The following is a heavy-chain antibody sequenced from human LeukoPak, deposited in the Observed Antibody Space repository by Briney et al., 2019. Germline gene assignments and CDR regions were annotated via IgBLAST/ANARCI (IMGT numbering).Heavy chain of an antibody. CDR3: ARDKTLDSSAYSASSFDY. Sequence: PSETLSLTSAVYDGSFSGYYWSWIRQPPGKGLEWIGEINHSGSTKYNPSLKSRVTISVDTSKNQFSLKLTSVTAADTAVYYCARDKTLDSSAYSASSFDYWGQGTLVTVSS. CDR2: INHSGST. CDR1: DGSFSGYY. J-gene: IGHJ4*02. D-gene: IGHD3-22*01. V-gene: IGHV4-34*01.